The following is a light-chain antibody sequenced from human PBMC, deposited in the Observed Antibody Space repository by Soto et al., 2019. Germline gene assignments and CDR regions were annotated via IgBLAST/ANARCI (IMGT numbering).Light chain of an antibody. J-gene: IGKJ1*01. V-gene: IGKV3-20*01. CDR2: GAS. Sequence: EIVLTQSPGTLSLSPGERATLSCRASQSVSSSYLAWYQQKPGQAPRLLIFGASRRATGIPDRFSGSGSGTNFTLTIRRLEPEDFAVYYRQQYGKLTSTFGQGXK. CDR1: QSVSSSY. CDR3: QQYGKLTST.